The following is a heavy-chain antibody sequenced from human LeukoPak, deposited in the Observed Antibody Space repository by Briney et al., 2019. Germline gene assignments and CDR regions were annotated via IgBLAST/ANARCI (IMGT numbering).Heavy chain of an antibody. J-gene: IGHJ4*02. CDR2: IDSSSSYI. CDR1: EFIFSSYS. CDR3: ATPRSGGTWFFDY. D-gene: IGHD2-15*01. V-gene: IGHV3-21*01. Sequence: GGSLRLSCVGSEFIFSSYSMNWVRQAPGKGLEWVSAIDSSSSYIFYADSVKGRFTISRDNAKNSLHLQMNSLRAEDTAVYYCATPRSGGTWFFDYWGQGTLVTVST.